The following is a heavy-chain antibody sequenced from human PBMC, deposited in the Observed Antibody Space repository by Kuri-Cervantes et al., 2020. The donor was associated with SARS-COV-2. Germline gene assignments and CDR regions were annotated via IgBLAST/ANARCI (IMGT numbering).Heavy chain of an antibody. CDR3: ASRLRLGELSLMLDY. V-gene: IGHV4-30-4*01. J-gene: IGHJ4*02. CDR1: GGSIGSSSYY. Sequence: SETLSLTCTVSGGSIGSSSYYWSWIRQPPGKGLEWIGYIYYSGSTYYNPSLKSRITISVDTSKNQFSLKLSSLTAADTAVYYCASRLRLGELSLMLDYWGQGTLVTVSS. D-gene: IGHD3-16*02. CDR2: IYYSGST.